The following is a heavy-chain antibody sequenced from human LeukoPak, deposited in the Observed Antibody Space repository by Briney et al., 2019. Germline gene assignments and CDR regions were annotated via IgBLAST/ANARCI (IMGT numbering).Heavy chain of an antibody. V-gene: IGHV4-34*01. D-gene: IGHD3-16*01. J-gene: IGHJ5*02. CDR1: SESSGGDD. CDR3: ARDGGTRLGFDP. Sequence: SETLSLTCAMHSESSGGDDWTWIRQPPGKGLEWIGEVSPGGSTRYDPSLRSRVTISLDTSRRRFSLRLSSVTAADTGVYYCARDGGTRLGFDPWGQGTLVTVSS. CDR2: VSPGGST.